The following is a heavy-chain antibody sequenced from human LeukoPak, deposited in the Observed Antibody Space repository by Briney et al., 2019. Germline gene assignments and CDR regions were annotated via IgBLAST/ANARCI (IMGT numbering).Heavy chain of an antibody. CDR1: GASFSSGNW. CDR3: VREGTSGWSLGY. J-gene: IGHJ4*02. CDR2: IYHSGGT. Sequence: PSGTLSLTCAVSGASFSSGNWWRGVRQPPPRGLEWVGEIYHSGGTNYNPSLQSRVTISVDKSKNQFSLKLSSRPAADTAVYYCVREGTSGWSLGYWGQGTLVTVSS. D-gene: IGHD6-19*01. V-gene: IGHV4-4*02.